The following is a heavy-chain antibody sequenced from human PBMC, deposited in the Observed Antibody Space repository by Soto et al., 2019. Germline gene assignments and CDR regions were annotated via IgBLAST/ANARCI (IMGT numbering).Heavy chain of an antibody. D-gene: IGHD6-19*01. CDR2: MNPDSGST. CDR1: GYPFTRYH. V-gene: IGHV1-8*01. J-gene: IGHJ5*02. CDR3: ARGRFISKGYDSGWYIAH. Sequence: ASVKVSCKPSGYPFTRYHVNWVRQAPGEGLEWMGWMNPDSGSTDYALKFQGRLTMNRNTSMSTAYLEPRTLTSEDTAIDYCARGRFISKGYDSGWYIAHWGQGTQVTVSS.